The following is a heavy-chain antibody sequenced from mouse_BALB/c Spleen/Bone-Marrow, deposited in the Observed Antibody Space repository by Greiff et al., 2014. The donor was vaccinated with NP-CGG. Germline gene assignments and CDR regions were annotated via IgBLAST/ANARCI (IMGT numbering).Heavy chain of an antibody. CDR2: IRNKANGYTA. V-gene: IGHV7-3*02. J-gene: IGHJ1*01. CDR1: GFTFTDYY. CDR3: ARDGSSFYWYFDV. Sequence: EVHLVESGGGLVQSGGSLRLFCAASGFTFTDYYMSWVRQLPGKALEWLAFIRNKANGYTAKYSSSVKGPVTISRDNSQSILYLKMNTLIAEYSSTYYCARDGSSFYWYFDVWGAGTTVTISS. D-gene: IGHD1-1*01.